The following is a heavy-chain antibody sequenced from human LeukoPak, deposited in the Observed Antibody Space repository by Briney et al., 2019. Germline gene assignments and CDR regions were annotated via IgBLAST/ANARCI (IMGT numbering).Heavy chain of an antibody. Sequence: GGSLRLSCAASGFTFSSYAMSWVRQAPGKGLEWVSATSASGGSTYYADSVKGRFTISRDNSKNTLSLQMDSLRAEDTAVYYCAKRIAAAGPYFDSWGQGTLVTVSS. CDR1: GFTFSSYA. V-gene: IGHV3-23*01. CDR3: AKRIAAAGPYFDS. J-gene: IGHJ4*02. CDR2: TSASGGST. D-gene: IGHD6-13*01.